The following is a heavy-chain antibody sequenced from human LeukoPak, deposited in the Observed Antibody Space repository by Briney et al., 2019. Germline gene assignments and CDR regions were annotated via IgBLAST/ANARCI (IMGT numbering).Heavy chain of an antibody. Sequence: RGSLTLSCGVSGFTFSTYGMNWVRHPPGKGLEWVANIMQDESDKYLMASVKGRFTISRDNAKNSLYLQMNSLRAEDTAVYFCARDLLGPFDIWGQGTSVTVSS. J-gene: IGHJ3*02. CDR2: IMQDESDK. CDR1: GFTFSTYG. D-gene: IGHD3-16*01. CDR3: ARDLLGPFDI. V-gene: IGHV3-7*04.